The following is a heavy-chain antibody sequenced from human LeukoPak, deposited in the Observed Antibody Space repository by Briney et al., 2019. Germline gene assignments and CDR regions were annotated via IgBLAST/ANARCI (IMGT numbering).Heavy chain of an antibody. CDR3: ARASDSSSAPPAFDP. Sequence: ASVKVSCKASGYTFTSYDINWVRQAPGQGLEWMGWMNPNSGNTGYAQKFQGRVTMTRNTSISTAYMELSSLRSEDTAVYYCARASDSSSAPPAFDPWGQGTLVTVSS. CDR1: GYTFTSYD. V-gene: IGHV1-8*01. CDR2: MNPNSGNT. D-gene: IGHD6-13*01. J-gene: IGHJ5*02.